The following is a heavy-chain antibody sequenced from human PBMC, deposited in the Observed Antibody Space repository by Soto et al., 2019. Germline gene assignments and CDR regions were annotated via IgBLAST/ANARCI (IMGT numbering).Heavy chain of an antibody. J-gene: IGHJ6*02. CDR1: GGSINNGGYY. Sequence: QVQLQESGPGLVKPSQTLSLTCTVSGGSINNGGYYWSWIRQHPGKGLEWIGYIFYSGSTYYNPSLKSRVTISVDTSKNQFSLKLSSVTAADTAVYYWARDLRGGSYGMDVWGQGTTGTVSS. CDR2: IFYSGST. V-gene: IGHV4-31*03. D-gene: IGHD3-10*01. CDR3: ARDLRGGSYGMDV.